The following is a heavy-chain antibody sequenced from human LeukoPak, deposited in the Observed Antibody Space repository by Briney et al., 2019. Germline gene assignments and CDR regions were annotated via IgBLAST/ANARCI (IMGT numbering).Heavy chain of an antibody. V-gene: IGHV1-69*04. J-gene: IGHJ5*02. CDR2: ITPIIGTT. D-gene: IGHD1-26*01. CDR3: TRVTLRGSKYNWFDP. Sequence: SVKVSCRSSGGTFTTHVFNWVRQAPGQGLEWMGRITPIIGTTKYAQRFQGRVTITADTSTSTAYLELRGLTYDDSAVYYCTRVTLRGSKYNWFDPWGQGTHVSVSS. CDR1: GGTFTTHV.